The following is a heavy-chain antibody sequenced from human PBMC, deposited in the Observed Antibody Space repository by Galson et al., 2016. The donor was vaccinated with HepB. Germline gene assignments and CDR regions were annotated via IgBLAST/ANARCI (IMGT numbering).Heavy chain of an antibody. V-gene: IGHV1-46*01. D-gene: IGHD5-18*01. Sequence: SVKVSCKASGYSFTSYYMHWVRQAPGQGLEWMGIINPSGGSTSYAQKFQGRVTLTRDTSTSTVYMELSSLRSEDTAVYYCARSGTVTSWIQAWPKGYDYYYYGMDVWGQGTTVTVSS. CDR1: GYSFTSYY. J-gene: IGHJ6*02. CDR2: INPSGGST. CDR3: ARSGTVTSWIQAWPKGYDYYYYGMDV.